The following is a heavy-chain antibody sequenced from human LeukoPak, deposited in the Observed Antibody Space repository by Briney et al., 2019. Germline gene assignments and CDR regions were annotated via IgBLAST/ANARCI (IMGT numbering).Heavy chain of an antibody. CDR2: IIPIFGTA. J-gene: IGHJ4*02. V-gene: IGHV1-69*06. CDR1: GGTYSSYA. Sequence: ASVKVSCKASGGTYSSYAISWVRQAPGQGLEWMGGIIPIFGTANYAQKFQGRVTITADKSTSTAYMELSSLRSEDTAVYYCARGYCSGGSCYSGRQLDYWGQGTLVTVSS. D-gene: IGHD2-15*01. CDR3: ARGYCSGGSCYSGRQLDY.